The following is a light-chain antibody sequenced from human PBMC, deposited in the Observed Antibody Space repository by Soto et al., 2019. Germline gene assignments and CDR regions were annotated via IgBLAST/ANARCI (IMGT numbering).Light chain of an antibody. CDR2: AAS. J-gene: IGKJ5*01. Sequence: IQMTHSPSSLSASVGDRVTITCRASQGIRNNLAWYQQKPGKAPKLLIYAASTLQNGVPSTFSGSGSGTEFTLTISSLQPEDFGTYYCQQFKSYPITFGQGTRLENK. CDR3: QQFKSYPIT. CDR1: QGIRNN. V-gene: IGKV1-9*01.